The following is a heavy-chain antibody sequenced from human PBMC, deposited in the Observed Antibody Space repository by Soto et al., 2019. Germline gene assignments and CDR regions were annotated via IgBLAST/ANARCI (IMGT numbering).Heavy chain of an antibody. D-gene: IGHD6-13*01. CDR3: ARYRREAVAGYTLDY. CDR1: GGSISSNY. V-gene: IGHV4-59*01. J-gene: IGHJ4*02. Sequence: SETLSLACTVSGGSISSNYWTWIRQPPGKGLEWIGYVYNSGSTNYNPSLKSRVTISEDTSRSQFSLKVNSMTAADTAVYYCARYRREAVAGYTLDYWGQGILVTVSS. CDR2: VYNSGST.